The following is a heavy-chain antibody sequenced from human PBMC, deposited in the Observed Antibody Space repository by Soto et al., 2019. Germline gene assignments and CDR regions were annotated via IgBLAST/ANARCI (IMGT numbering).Heavy chain of an antibody. V-gene: IGHV3-15*07. D-gene: IGHD3-22*01. CDR3: TTVFWAYYDSSGYYYPPLDY. J-gene: IGHJ4*02. Sequence: PGGSLRLSCAASGFTFSNAWMNWVRQAPGKGLEWVGRIKSKTDGGTTDYAAPVKGRFTISRDDSKNTLYLQMNSLKTEDTAVYYCTTVFWAYYDSSGYYYPPLDYWGQGTLVTVSS. CDR2: IKSKTDGGTT. CDR1: GFTFSNAW.